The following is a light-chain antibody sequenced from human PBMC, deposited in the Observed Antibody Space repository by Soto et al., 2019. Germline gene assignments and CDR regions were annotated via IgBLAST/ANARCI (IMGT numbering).Light chain of an antibody. V-gene: IGKV3-20*01. Sequence: EIVLTQSPGTLSLSPGERATLSCRASQSVRSSYFAWYQQKPGQAPRLLIFGASTRAPGIPDRFSGSGSGTDFTLTISKLEPEDFALFYCQQYGNSPLTFGGGTKGDIK. CDR3: QQYGNSPLT. CDR1: QSVRSSY. CDR2: GAS. J-gene: IGKJ4*01.